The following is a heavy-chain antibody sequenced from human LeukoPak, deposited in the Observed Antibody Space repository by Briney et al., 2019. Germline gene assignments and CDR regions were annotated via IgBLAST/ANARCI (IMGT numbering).Heavy chain of an antibody. Sequence: AASVKVSCKASGYTFTSWYMHWVRQAPAQGLEGMGLINPSGGSTNYAQKFQGRVTMTRDMSTSTVYMELSSLRSEDTAVYYCARDQDSSGWYAASDYWGQGTLVTVSS. D-gene: IGHD6-19*01. CDR1: GYTFTSWY. CDR2: INPSGGST. CDR3: ARDQDSSGWYAASDY. J-gene: IGHJ4*02. V-gene: IGHV1-46*01.